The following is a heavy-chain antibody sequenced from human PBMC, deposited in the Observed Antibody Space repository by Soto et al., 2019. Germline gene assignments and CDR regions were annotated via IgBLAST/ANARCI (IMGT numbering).Heavy chain of an antibody. CDR3: VRGGTPIDY. Sequence: QVQLGQSGAEVKKPGASVEVSCKASAYTFTNVGITWVRQAPGQGLECMGWISSYNGNTNYAQKFQGRVTMTTNTSPSTASMEVRTLRFDDTAVYYCVRGGTPIDYWGQGTLVTVS. J-gene: IGHJ4*02. CDR1: AYTFTNVG. V-gene: IGHV1-18*01. D-gene: IGHD3-16*01. CDR2: ISSYNGNT.